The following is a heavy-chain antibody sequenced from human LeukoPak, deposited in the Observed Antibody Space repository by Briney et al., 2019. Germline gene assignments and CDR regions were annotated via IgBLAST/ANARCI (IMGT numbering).Heavy chain of an antibody. V-gene: IGHV4-34*01. D-gene: IGHD3-10*01. CDR1: GGSFSGYY. J-gene: IGHJ5*02. CDR2: INHSGST. CDR3: ARGMYYFPHRPPAYWFDP. Sequence: SETLSLTCAVYGGSFSGYYWSWIRQPPGKGLEWIGEINHSGSTNYNPSLKSRVTISVDTSKNQFSLKLSSVTAADAAVYYCARGMYYFPHRPPAYWFDPWGQGTLVTVSS.